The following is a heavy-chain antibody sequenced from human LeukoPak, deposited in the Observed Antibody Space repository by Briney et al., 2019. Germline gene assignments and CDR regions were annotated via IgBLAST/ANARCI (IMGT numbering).Heavy chain of an antibody. Sequence: GASVKVSCKASGYTFTSYGISWVRQAPGQGLEWMGWINPNSGGTNYAQKFQGRVTMTRDTSISTAYMELSRLRSDDTAVYYCARVTNCSSTSCYKGGVDYWGQGTLVTVSS. CDR1: GYTFTSYG. V-gene: IGHV1-2*02. CDR3: ARVTNCSSTSCYKGGVDY. J-gene: IGHJ4*02. D-gene: IGHD2-2*02. CDR2: INPNSGGT.